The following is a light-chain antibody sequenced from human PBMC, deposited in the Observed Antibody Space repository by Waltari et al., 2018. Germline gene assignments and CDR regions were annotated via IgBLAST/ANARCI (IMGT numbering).Light chain of an antibody. V-gene: IGKV3-20*01. CDR3: RHYVRLPVT. Sequence: DIVLTQFPGTLSLSAGERATLSCRASPSIGKYLAWYQLRPGQAPRLLISDAYIRAAGIPDRVSGSGSGTDFSLTISRLEPEDFAMYYCRHYVRLPVTFGQGTKVEIK. J-gene: IGKJ1*01. CDR1: PSIGKY. CDR2: DAY.